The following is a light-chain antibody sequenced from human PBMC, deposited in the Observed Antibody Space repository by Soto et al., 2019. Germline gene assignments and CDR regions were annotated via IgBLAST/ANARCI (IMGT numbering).Light chain of an antibody. J-gene: IGLJ3*02. CDR3: CSYAGSYTYV. Sequence: QSALTQPRSMSGSPGQSVTISCTGTSSDVGGYNYVSWYQQHPGKAPKLMIYDVSKRPSGVPDRFSGSKSGNTASLTISGLQAEDEADYYCCSYAGSYTYVFGGGTKVTVL. CDR1: SSDVGGYNY. CDR2: DVS. V-gene: IGLV2-11*01.